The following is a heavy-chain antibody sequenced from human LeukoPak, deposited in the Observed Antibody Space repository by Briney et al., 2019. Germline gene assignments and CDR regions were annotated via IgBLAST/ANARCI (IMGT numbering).Heavy chain of an antibody. CDR1: GGSFSGYY. V-gene: IGHV4-34*01. D-gene: IGHD2-2*01. Sequence: SSETLSLTCAVYGGSFSGYYWTWIRQPPGKGLEWIGEINHSGSTNYNPSLKSRVIISVDTSKNQFSLKLSSVTDADTAVYFCARDAGHQLSRRNYYAIDVWGQGTTVTVSS. CDR3: ARDAGHQLSRRNYYAIDV. J-gene: IGHJ6*02. CDR2: INHSGST.